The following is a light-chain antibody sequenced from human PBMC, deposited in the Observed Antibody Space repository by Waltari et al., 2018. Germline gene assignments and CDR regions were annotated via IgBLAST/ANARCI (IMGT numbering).Light chain of an antibody. V-gene: IGLV1-40*01. J-gene: IGLJ2*01. CDR2: GND. Sequence: QSVLTQPPSVSGAPGQRVTISCTGSSSNIGSYYDVHWYQQLPGTAPKRLIYGNDNRPSGVPDRFSGSKSGTSASLAITGLQAEDEADYYCQSYDSSLNAVVFGGGTKLTVL. CDR1: SSNIGSYYD. CDR3: QSYDSSLNAVV.